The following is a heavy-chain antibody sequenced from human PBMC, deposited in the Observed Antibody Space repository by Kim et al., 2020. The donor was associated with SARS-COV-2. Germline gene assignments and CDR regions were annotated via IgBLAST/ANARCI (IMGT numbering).Heavy chain of an antibody. Sequence: SETLSLTCAVYGGSFSGYYWSWIRQPPGKGLEWIGEINHSGSTNYNPSLKSRVTISVDTSKNQFSLKLSSVTAADTAVYYCVVGPIHFDYWGQGTLVTVSS. J-gene: IGHJ4*02. V-gene: IGHV4-34*01. CDR1: GGSFSGYY. CDR2: INHSGST. CDR3: VVGPIHFDY.